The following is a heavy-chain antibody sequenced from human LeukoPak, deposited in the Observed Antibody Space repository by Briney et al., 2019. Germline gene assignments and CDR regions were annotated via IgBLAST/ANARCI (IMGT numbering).Heavy chain of an antibody. CDR3: ARDRDDTSGYWAYYFDY. CDR1: EFRFRTYA. CDR2: ISYDGSNK. J-gene: IGHJ4*02. Sequence: SGGSLRLSCAASEFRFRTYAMHWVRQAPGKGLEWVAVISYDGSNKYYADSVKDRFTISRDNSKNTLYLQMNSLRAEDTAVYYCARDRDDTSGYWAYYFDYWGQGTLVTVSS. D-gene: IGHD3-22*01. V-gene: IGHV3-30*04.